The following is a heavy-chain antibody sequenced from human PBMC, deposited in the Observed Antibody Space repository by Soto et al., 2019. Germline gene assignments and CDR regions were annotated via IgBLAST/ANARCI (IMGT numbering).Heavy chain of an antibody. V-gene: IGHV1-18*04. Sequence: XSVKGSCDASGYPFSSYGSSWVRQAPGQGLEWMGWISAYNGNTNYAQKLQGRVTMTTDTSTSTAYMELRSLRSDDTAVYYCARDEGLLKYYYYYGMDVWGQGTTVTVSS. CDR2: ISAYNGNT. J-gene: IGHJ6*02. CDR3: ARDEGLLKYYYYYGMDV. CDR1: GYPFSSYG. D-gene: IGHD2-21*01.